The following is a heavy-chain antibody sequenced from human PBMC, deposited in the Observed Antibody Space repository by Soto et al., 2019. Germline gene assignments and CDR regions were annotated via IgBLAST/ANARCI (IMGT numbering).Heavy chain of an antibody. CDR3: AKVSSSWLFDY. CDR2: ISGSGGST. D-gene: IGHD6-13*01. V-gene: IGHV3-23*01. Sequence: VVFLRLSCAASEYTFSSYAMNWVRQAPGKGLEWVSTISGSGGSTYYADSVKGRFTISRDNSKNTLYLQMNSLRAEDTAVYYCAKVSSSWLFDYWGQGTLVTVSS. CDR1: EYTFSSYA. J-gene: IGHJ4*02.